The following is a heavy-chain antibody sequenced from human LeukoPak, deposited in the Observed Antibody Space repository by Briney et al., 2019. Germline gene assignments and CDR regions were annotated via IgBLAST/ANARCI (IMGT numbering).Heavy chain of an antibody. Sequence: GGSLRLSCAASGFTFSTYGMHWVRQAPGKGLEWVAVISYDGSNEYYADSVKGRFTISRDNSKNTLYLQMSSLRAEDTAVYYCAKEFNRGLPDYWGQGTLVTAPS. CDR3: AKEFNRGLPDY. D-gene: IGHD2-21*01. CDR1: GFTFSTYG. V-gene: IGHV3-30*18. J-gene: IGHJ4*02. CDR2: ISYDGSNE.